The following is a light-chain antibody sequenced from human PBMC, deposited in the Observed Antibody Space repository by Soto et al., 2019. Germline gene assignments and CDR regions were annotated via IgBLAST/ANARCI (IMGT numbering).Light chain of an antibody. Sequence: EIVMTQSPATLSVSPGERATLSCRASQSVGSNLAWYQQKPGQAPRLLIYGASTRATGIPARFSGSGSGTEFTLTISSLKSEDFAVYYCQQYNNGPPYTFGQGTKLEIK. V-gene: IGKV3-15*01. CDR3: QQYNNGPPYT. CDR1: QSVGSN. CDR2: GAS. J-gene: IGKJ2*01.